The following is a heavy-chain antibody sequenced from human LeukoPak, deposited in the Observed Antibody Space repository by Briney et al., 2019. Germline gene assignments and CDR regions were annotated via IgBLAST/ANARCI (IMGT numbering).Heavy chain of an antibody. CDR1: GGSFSGYY. CDR2: INHSGST. D-gene: IGHD4-4*01. V-gene: IGHV4-34*01. J-gene: IGHJ6*02. CDR3: ARQGYSNYYYYGMDV. Sequence: SETLSLTCAVYGGSFSGYYWSWIRQPPGKGLEWIGEINHSGSTNYNPSLKSRVTISVDTSKNQFSLKLSSVTAADTAVYYCARQGYSNYYYYGMDVWGQGTTVTVSS.